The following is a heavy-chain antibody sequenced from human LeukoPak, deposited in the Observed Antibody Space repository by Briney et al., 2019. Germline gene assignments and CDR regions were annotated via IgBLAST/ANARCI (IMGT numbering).Heavy chain of an antibody. D-gene: IGHD3-10*01. CDR3: ARSQYGSGSYYYYYYYGMDV. Sequence: PGGSLRLSCAASGFTFSSYAMSWVRQAPGKGLEWVAVIWYDGSNKYYADSVEGRFTISRDNSKNTLYLQMNSLRAEDTAVYYCARSQYGSGSYYYYYYYGMDVRGQGTTVTVSS. V-gene: IGHV3-33*08. CDR1: GFTFSSYA. J-gene: IGHJ6*02. CDR2: IWYDGSNK.